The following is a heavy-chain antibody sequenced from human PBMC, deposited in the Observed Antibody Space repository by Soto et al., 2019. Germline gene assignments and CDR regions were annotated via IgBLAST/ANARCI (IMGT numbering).Heavy chain of an antibody. Sequence: GGSLRLSCAASGFTFSSYGMHWVRQAPGKGLEWVAVISYDGSNKYYADSVKGRFTISRDNSKNTLYLQMNSLRAEDTAVYYCAKNGQRAAAGILYFDYWGQGTLVTVSS. J-gene: IGHJ4*02. CDR1: GFTFSSYG. V-gene: IGHV3-30*18. CDR3: AKNGQRAAAGILYFDY. CDR2: ISYDGSNK. D-gene: IGHD6-13*01.